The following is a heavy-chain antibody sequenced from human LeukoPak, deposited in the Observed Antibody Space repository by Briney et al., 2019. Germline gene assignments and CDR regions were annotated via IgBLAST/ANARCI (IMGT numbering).Heavy chain of an antibody. CDR1: GGSISSGGYY. CDR3: ARAPLVWLGSSWFETNYFDY. D-gene: IGHD6-13*01. CDR2: IYYSGST. Sequence: PSETLSLTCTVSGGSISSGGYYWSWIRQHPGKGLEWIGYIYYSGSTYYNPSLKSRVTISVDTSKNQFSLKLSSVTAADTAVYYCARAPLVWLGSSWFETNYFDYWGQGTLVTVSS. J-gene: IGHJ4*02. V-gene: IGHV4-31*03.